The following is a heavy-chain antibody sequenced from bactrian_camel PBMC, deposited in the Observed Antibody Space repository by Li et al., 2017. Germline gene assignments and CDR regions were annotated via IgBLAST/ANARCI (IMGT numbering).Heavy chain of an antibody. CDR2: LDPNGAS. Sequence: VQLVESGGASVETGGSLSLTCTASGPTYERGCMGWFRQAPGKEREGVAALDPNGASTYADSVKDRFTISLDNAKTTVNLLMNSLKPEDTAMYYCAAGSDEVWTLGLCLSTISKGDFGKGTQVTVSS. J-gene: IGHJ4*01. D-gene: IGHD1*01. CDR1: GPTYERGC. V-gene: IGHV3S53*01.